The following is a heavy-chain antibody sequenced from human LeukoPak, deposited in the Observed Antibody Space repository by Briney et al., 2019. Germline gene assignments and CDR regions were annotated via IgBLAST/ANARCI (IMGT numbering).Heavy chain of an antibody. Sequence: SETLSLTCTVSGGSISSSSYYWGWIRQPPGKGLEWIGSIYYSGSTYYNPSLKSRVTISADTSKNQFSLKLSSVTAADTAVYYCARLGYYYYYMDVWGKGTTVTVSS. J-gene: IGHJ6*03. CDR2: IYYSGST. V-gene: IGHV4-39*01. CDR1: GGSISSSSYY. CDR3: ARLGYYYYYMDV.